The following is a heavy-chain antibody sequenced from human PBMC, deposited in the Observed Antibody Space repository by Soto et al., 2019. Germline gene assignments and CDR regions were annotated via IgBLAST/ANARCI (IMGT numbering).Heavy chain of an antibody. CDR1: GFTFSSYS. CDR2: ISSSSSTI. J-gene: IGHJ5*02. CDR3: ARVPLRYCSGGSCYLFDP. Sequence: GGSLRLSCAASGFTFSSYSMSWVRQAPGKGLEWVSYISSSSSTIYYADSVKGRFTISRDNAKNSLYLQMNSLRDEDTAVYYCARVPLRYCSGGSCYLFDPWGQGTLVTVSS. V-gene: IGHV3-48*02. D-gene: IGHD2-15*01.